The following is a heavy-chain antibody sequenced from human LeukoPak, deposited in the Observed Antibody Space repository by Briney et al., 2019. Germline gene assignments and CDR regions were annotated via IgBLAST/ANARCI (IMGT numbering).Heavy chain of an antibody. J-gene: IGHJ6*02. Sequence: GGSLRLSCAASGFTFSDSWMSWVRQAPGKGLEWVANMNQDGSAKDYVDSVKGRFTISRDNARNSLYLQMSSLRAEDTAVYYCATYTHWVAGDVWGQGTTVTVSS. CDR1: GFTFSDSW. CDR2: MNQDGSAK. CDR3: ATYTHWVAGDV. D-gene: IGHD3-16*01. V-gene: IGHV3-7*01.